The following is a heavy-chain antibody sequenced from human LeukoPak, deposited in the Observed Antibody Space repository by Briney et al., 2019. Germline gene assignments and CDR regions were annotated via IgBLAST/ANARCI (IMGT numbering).Heavy chain of an antibody. CDR1: GYTFTSYD. CDR3: ARVPVLCGGDCPDNWFDP. CDR2: MKPNSGNT. V-gene: IGHV1-8*03. Sequence: ASVKVSCKASGYTFTSYDINWGGQATGQGGEWRGWMKPNSGNTGYAQKFQGRVTITRNTSISTTYMELSRLRSEDTAVYYCARVPVLCGGDCPDNWFDPWGQGTLVTVSS. D-gene: IGHD2-21*01. J-gene: IGHJ5*02.